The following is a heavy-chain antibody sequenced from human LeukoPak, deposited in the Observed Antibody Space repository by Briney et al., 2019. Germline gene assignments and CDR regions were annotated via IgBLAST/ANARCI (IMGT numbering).Heavy chain of an antibody. CDR3: ARGHYDSSGYYIGPFDY. CDR1: GFTFSSNY. Sequence: GGSLRLSCAASGFTFSSNYMSWVRQAPGKGLEWVSIIYTGGSTYYADSVKGRFTISRDNSKNTLYLQMNSLRAEDTAVYYCARGHYDSSGYYIGPFDYWGQGTLVTVFS. D-gene: IGHD3-22*01. CDR2: IYTGGST. V-gene: IGHV3-66*01. J-gene: IGHJ4*02.